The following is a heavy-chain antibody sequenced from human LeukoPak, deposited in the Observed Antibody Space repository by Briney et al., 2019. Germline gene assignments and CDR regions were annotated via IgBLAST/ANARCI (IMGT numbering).Heavy chain of an antibody. Sequence: SETLSLTCTVSGYSISSGYYWGWIRQPPGKGLEWIGSIYHSGSTYYNPSLKSRVTISVDTSKNQFSLKLSSVTAADTDVYYCARDLDILTGYYGEAYYYYYMDVWGKGTTVTVSS. V-gene: IGHV4-38-2*02. CDR3: ARDLDILTGYYGEAYYYYYMDV. CDR2: IYHSGST. D-gene: IGHD3-9*01. J-gene: IGHJ6*03. CDR1: GYSISSGYY.